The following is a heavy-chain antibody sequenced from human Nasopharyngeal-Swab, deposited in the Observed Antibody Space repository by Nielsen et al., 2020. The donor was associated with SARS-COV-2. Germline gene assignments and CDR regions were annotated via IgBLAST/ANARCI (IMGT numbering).Heavy chain of an antibody. D-gene: IGHD6-13*01. CDR1: GDSASSNSAA. J-gene: IGHJ5*02. V-gene: IGHV6-1*01. CDR3: ARHHSSSWGDWFDP. Sequence: SQTLSLTFSISGDSASSNSAAWNWIRQSPSRGLEWLGRTYYRSKWYNDYAVSVKSRITINPDTSKNQFSLQLNSMTPEDTAVYYCARHHSSSWGDWFDPWGQGTLVTVSS. CDR2: TYYRSKWYN.